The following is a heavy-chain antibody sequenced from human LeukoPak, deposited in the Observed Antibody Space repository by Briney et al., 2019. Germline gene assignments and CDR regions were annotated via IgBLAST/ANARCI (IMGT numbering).Heavy chain of an antibody. CDR2: MNPNSGNT. V-gene: IGHV1-8*01. CDR3: ARIAAPGNRRLNF. J-gene: IGHJ4*02. D-gene: IGHD6-13*01. Sequence: ASVKVSCKASGYSFTTYDINWVRQAAGQGLEWMGWMNPNSGNTGNAQKFQGRVTMTRNTSISTAYMELTSLTSEDTAVYFCARIAAPGNRRLNFWGQGTLVTVSS. CDR1: GYSFTTYD.